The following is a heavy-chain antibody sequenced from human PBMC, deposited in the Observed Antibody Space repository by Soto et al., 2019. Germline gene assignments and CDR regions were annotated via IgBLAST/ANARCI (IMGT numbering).Heavy chain of an antibody. D-gene: IGHD2-8*02. CDR1: GGSFSGYY. CDR2: INHSGGT. Sequence: QVQLQQWGAGLLKPSETLSLTCAVYGGSFSGYYWTWIRQPPGTGLEWIGEINHSGGTNYNPSLKSRVTISVDTSKDHLSLQLTSVTAADTAVYDCARDKLTGRFDYWGQGTLVTVSS. J-gene: IGHJ4*02. CDR3: ARDKLTGRFDY. V-gene: IGHV4-34*01.